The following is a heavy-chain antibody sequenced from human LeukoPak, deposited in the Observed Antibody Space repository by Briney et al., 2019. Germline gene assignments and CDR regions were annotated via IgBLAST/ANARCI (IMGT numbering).Heavy chain of an antibody. Sequence: PGGSLRLSCAASGFTFSTYNMNWVRQAPGKGLEWVSHITSSSTNIYYADSVKGRFTISRDNAKNALSLQMNSLRAEDMAVYYCARIEWERLGRAFDIWGQGTMVTVSS. D-gene: IGHD1-26*01. CDR1: GFTFSTYN. J-gene: IGHJ3*02. CDR3: ARIEWERLGRAFDI. CDR2: ITSSSTNI. V-gene: IGHV3-48*01.